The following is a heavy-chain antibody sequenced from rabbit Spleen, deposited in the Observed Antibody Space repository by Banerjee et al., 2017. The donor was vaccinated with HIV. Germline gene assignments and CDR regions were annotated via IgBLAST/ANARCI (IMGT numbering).Heavy chain of an antibody. D-gene: IGHD4-2*01. Sequence: QSLEESGGDLVKPGASLTLTCIASGVSFSGDSYMCWVRQAPGKGLEWIACIDTGSSGFTYFASWAKGRFTISKTSSTTVTLQMTSLTAADTATYFCARRGNAVYAGLNLWGQGTLVTVS. CDR1: GVSFSGDSY. CDR2: IDTGSSGFT. V-gene: IGHV1S40*01. J-gene: IGHJ4*01. CDR3: ARRGNAVYAGLNL.